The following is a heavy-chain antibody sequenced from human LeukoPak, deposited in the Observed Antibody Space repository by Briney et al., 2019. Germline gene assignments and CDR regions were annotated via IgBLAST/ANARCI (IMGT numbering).Heavy chain of an antibody. D-gene: IGHD1-1*01. CDR2: IRGAGET. V-gene: IGHV3-23*01. CDR1: GFSFSNYA. CDR3: AKANWVSNADAVW. J-gene: IGHJ4*02. Sequence: GSLRLSCAASGFSFSNYAMSWVRQAPARGPEWASSIRGAGETFYADSVKGRFTLSRDDSRNTVYLQLNNLRVEDTAIYYCAKANWVSNADAVWWGQGAQVTVSS.